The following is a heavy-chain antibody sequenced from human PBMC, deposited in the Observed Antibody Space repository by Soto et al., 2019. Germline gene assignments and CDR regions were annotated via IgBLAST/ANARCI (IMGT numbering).Heavy chain of an antibody. Sequence: PGESLKISCRGSGYGFNTNWFGWVRQLPGKGLEWVGIMYPGGSDTSDNPSLQGHVTLSVDVTVSTAFLQWRSLETSDTGMYFCARLPRDCNKTSCYYSDHWGQGTQVTVSS. CDR3: ARLPRDCNKTSCYYSDH. CDR1: GYGFNTNW. D-gene: IGHD3-3*01. CDR2: MYPGGSDT. V-gene: IGHV5-51*01. J-gene: IGHJ4*02.